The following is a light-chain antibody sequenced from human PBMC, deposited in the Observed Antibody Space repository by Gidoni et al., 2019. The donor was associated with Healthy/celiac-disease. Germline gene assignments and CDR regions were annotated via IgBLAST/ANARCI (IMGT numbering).Light chain of an antibody. V-gene: IGKV3-11*01. CDR1: QSVSSY. CDR2: DAF. J-gene: IGKJ5*01. CDR3: QQRSNWPPIT. Sequence: DIVLTQAPATLSLSPGERATLSCRASQSVSSYLAWYQQKPGQAPRLLIYDAFNRATGIPARFSGSGSGTDFTLTISSLEPEDFALYYCQQRSNWPPITVXQXTRLEIK.